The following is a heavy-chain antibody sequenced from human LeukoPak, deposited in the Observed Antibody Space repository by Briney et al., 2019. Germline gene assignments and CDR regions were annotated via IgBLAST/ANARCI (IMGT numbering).Heavy chain of an antibody. D-gene: IGHD2-2*01. J-gene: IGHJ3*02. CDR1: GGSISSSSYY. Sequence: SETLSLTCTVSGGSISSSSYYWGWIRQPPGKGLEWIGSMYSSGSTYYNPSLKSRVTISVDTSKNQFSLKLSSVTAADTAVYYCARGPPDCSSTSCYAFDASDIWGQGTMVTVSS. CDR3: ARGPPDCSSTSCYAFDASDI. V-gene: IGHV4-39*07. CDR2: MYSSGST.